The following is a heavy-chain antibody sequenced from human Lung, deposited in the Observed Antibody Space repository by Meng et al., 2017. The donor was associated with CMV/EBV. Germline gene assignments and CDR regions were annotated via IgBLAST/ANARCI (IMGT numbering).Heavy chain of an antibody. J-gene: IGHJ6*02. CDR2: INPDSGDT. CDR3: ARLFHTSLGTNYYYGMDV. Sequence: ASVXVSXKASGYTFSRYGISWVRQAPGQGLEWMGWINPDSGDTRYAEKFQGRVTLTRDTSITTAYMELSRLKSDDTAVFFCARLFHTSLGTNYYYGMDVWGQGXTVTVSS. CDR1: GYTFSRYG. D-gene: IGHD3-10*01. V-gene: IGHV1-2*02.